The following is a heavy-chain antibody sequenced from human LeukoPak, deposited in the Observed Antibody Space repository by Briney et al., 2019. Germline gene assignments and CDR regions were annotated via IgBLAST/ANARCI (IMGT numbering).Heavy chain of an antibody. J-gene: IGHJ3*02. Sequence: SVKVSCKASGGTFSSYAISWVRQAPGQGLEWMGGIIPIFGTANYAQKFQGRVTITADESTSTAYMELSSLRSEDTAVYYCARGVEVIAVAGFDAFDIWSQGTMVTVSS. CDR2: IIPIFGTA. CDR3: ARGVEVIAVAGFDAFDI. CDR1: GGTFSSYA. V-gene: IGHV1-69*13. D-gene: IGHD6-19*01.